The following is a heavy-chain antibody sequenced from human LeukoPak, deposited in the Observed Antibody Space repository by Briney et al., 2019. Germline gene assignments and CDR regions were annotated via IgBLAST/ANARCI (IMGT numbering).Heavy chain of an antibody. D-gene: IGHD3-10*01. CDR2: IYYSGST. Sequence: SETLSLTCAVYGGSFSGYYWGWIRQPPGKGLEWIGSIYYSGSTYYNPSLKSRVTISVDTSKNQFSLKLSSVTAADTAVYYCAATPMMMVRGVITFDYWGQGTLVTVSS. CDR1: GGSFSGYY. CDR3: AATPMMMVRGVITFDY. V-gene: IGHV4-59*05. J-gene: IGHJ4*02.